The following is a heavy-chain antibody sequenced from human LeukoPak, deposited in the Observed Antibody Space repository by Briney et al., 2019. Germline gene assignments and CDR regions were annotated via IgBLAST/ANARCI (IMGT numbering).Heavy chain of an antibody. J-gene: IGHJ6*03. Sequence: GGSLRLSCAASGFTFSDYYMSWLRQAPGKGLEWVSYISSSGSTIYYADSVKGRFTISRDNAKNSLYLQMNSLRAEDTAVYYCAGDASSSSPYYYYMDVWGKGTTVTVSS. D-gene: IGHD6-6*01. V-gene: IGHV3-11*04. CDR3: AGDASSSSPYYYYMDV. CDR2: ISSSGSTI. CDR1: GFTFSDYY.